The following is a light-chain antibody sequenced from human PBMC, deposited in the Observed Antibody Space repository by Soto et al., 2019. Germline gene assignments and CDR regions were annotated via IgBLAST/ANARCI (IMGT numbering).Light chain of an antibody. J-gene: IGKJ1*01. CDR3: QQSYSTPRT. Sequence: DIQMTQSPSSLSASVGERVTITCRASQGIGNYLAWYQQKSGKVPKLLIYAASTLQSGVPSRFSGSGSGTDFTLTISSLQPEDFATYYCQQSYSTPRTFGQGTKVDI. V-gene: IGKV1-27*01. CDR1: QGIGNY. CDR2: AAS.